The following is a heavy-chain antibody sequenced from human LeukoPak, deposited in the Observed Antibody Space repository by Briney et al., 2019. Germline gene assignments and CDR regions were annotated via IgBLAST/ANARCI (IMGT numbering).Heavy chain of an antibody. CDR2: ITGNSGSI. V-gene: IGHV3-9*01. CDR1: GFTFDEYD. Sequence: GGSLRLSCAGSGFTFDEYDMYWVRQSPGKGLEWVSGITGNSGSIGYADSVKGRFTISRDNANNLLYLQMNSLRGEDTAVYYCTRDRSRAEDDWGQGTLVTVSS. CDR3: TRDRSRAEDD. D-gene: IGHD1-14*01. J-gene: IGHJ4*02.